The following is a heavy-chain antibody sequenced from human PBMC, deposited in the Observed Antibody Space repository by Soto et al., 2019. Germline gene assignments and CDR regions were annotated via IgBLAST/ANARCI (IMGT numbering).Heavy chain of an antibody. Sequence: GESLTISCASSGFTFSRYGMHWVRQAPGNDLEWVALISYDGSNRYYADSVRGRFTISRDNSKNTLYLQMSSLRPEDTAVYYCAKSPRGYKIDYWGQGTLVTVSS. CDR2: ISYDGSNR. CDR3: AKSPRGYKIDY. J-gene: IGHJ4*02. V-gene: IGHV3-30*18. CDR1: GFTFSRYG. D-gene: IGHD2-2*02.